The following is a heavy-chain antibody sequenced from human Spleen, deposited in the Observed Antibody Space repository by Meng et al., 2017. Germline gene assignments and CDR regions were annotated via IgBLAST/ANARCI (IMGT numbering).Heavy chain of an antibody. CDR1: GFMFNDYS. CDR2: ITTSGSTI. V-gene: IGHV3-21*03. Sequence: GESLKISCAASGFMFNDYSLNWVRQAPGKGLEWVSSITTSGSTIYYADSVEGRFTISRDNTKNSLFQHMDNLRAENTAVYYCAGDYGDYAPSDSIAVWGQGTAVTVSS. J-gene: IGHJ3*01. CDR3: AGDYGDYAPSDSIAV. D-gene: IGHD4-17*01.